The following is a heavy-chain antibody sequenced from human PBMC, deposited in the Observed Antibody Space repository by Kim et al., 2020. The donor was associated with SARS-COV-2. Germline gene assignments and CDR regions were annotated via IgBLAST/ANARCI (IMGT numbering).Heavy chain of an antibody. D-gene: IGHD6-19*01. V-gene: IGHV4-4*07. Sequence: SETLSLTCTVSGGSISSYYWSWIRQPAGKGLEWIGRIYTSGSTNYNPSLKSRVTMSVDTSKNQFSLKLSSVTAADTAVYYCARDSAGPVSVAGPFFGFDYGGQGTLVTVSS. J-gene: IGHJ4*02. CDR3: ARDSAGPVSVAGPFFGFDY. CDR1: GGSISSYY. CDR2: IYTSGST.